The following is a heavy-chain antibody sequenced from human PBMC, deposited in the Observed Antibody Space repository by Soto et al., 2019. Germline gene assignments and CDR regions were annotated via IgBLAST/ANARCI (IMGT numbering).Heavy chain of an antibody. J-gene: IGHJ3*02. CDR1: GFTFSSYS. CDR3: ARDLREYSGYDWPKPDAFDI. V-gene: IGHV3-21*01. CDR2: ISSSSSYI. D-gene: IGHD5-12*01. Sequence: EVQLVESGGGLVKPGGSLRLSCAASGFTFSSYSMNWVRQAPGKGLEWVSSISSSSSYIYYADSVKGRFTISRDNAKNSLYLQMNSLRAEDTAVYYCARDLREYSGYDWPKPDAFDIWGQGTMVTVSS.